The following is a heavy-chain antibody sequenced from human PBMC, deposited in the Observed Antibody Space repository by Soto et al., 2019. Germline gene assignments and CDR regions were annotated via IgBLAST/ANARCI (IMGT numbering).Heavy chain of an antibody. CDR1: GFTFSNAW. D-gene: IGHD5-18*01. CDR2: IKSKTDGGTT. J-gene: IGHJ4*02. Sequence: EVQLVESGGGLVKPGGSLRLSCAASGFTFSNAWMNWVRQAPGKGLEWVGRIKSKTDGGTTDYAALVKGRFTISRDDSKNTLYLQMNSLKTEETAVYYCTTGNSQLWSSLGYWGQGTLVTVSS. CDR3: TTGNSQLWSSLGY. V-gene: IGHV3-15*07.